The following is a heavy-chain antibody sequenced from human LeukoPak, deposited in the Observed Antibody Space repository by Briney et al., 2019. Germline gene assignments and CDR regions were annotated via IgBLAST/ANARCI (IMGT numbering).Heavy chain of an antibody. CDR3: ARAGGYYDSSGYYKYYFDY. Sequence: ASVKVSCKASGYTFTGYYMHWVRQAPGQGLEWMGWINPNSGGTNYAQKFQGRVTMTRDASISTAYMELSRLRSDDTAVYYCARAGGYYDSSGYYKYYFDYWGQGTLVTVSS. D-gene: IGHD3-22*01. J-gene: IGHJ4*02. CDR1: GYTFTGYY. CDR2: INPNSGGT. V-gene: IGHV1-2*02.